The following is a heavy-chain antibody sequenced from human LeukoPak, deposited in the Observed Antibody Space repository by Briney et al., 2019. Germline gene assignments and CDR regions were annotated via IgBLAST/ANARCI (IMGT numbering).Heavy chain of an antibody. CDR3: AARGQGSSLSYFVY. V-gene: IGHV4-61*01. J-gene: IGHJ4*02. CDR2: ISDSVTT. CDR1: GGPVSRGTFD. Sequence: PSETLSLTCTVSGGPVSRGTFDWSWIRQPPGKGLEWIGYISDSVTTKYSPSLKTRVTISVDTSKNQFSLKLRSVTAADTAVYYCAARGQGSSLSYFVYWGQGTLVTVSS. D-gene: IGHD3-10*01.